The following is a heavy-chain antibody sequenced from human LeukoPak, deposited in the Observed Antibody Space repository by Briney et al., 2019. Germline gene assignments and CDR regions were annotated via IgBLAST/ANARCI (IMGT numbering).Heavy chain of an antibody. V-gene: IGHV4-59*01. CDR1: GGSFSDYY. CDR3: ARGPEGSGSNWFDP. CDR2: IYYRGST. D-gene: IGHD3-10*01. Sequence: PSETLSLTCAVFGGSFSDYYWSWIRQPPGKGLEWIGYIYYRGSTNYNPSLKSRVTISLDTSKNQFSLKLSSVTAADTAVYYCARGPEGSGSNWFDPWGQGTLVTVSS. J-gene: IGHJ5*02.